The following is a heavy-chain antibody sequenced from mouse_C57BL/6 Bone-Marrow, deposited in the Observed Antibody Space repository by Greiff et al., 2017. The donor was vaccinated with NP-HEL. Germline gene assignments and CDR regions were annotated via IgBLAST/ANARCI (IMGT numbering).Heavy chain of an antibody. D-gene: IGHD1-1*01. CDR3: ARDSSYWYFDV. J-gene: IGHJ1*03. CDR2: ILPGSGST. Sequence: VQLQQSGAELMKPGASVKLSCKATGYTFTGYWIEWVKQRPGHGLEWIGEILPGSGSTNYIEMFKGKATFTADTSSNTAYMQLSSLTTEDSAIYYCARDSSYWYFDVWGTGTTVTVSS. V-gene: IGHV1-9*01. CDR1: GYTFTGYW.